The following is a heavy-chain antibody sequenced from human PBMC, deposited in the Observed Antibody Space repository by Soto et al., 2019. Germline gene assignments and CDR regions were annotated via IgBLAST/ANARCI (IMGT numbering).Heavy chain of an antibody. V-gene: IGHV3-30-3*01. CDR1: GLTFSSYA. D-gene: IGHD6-19*01. J-gene: IGHJ6*02. CDR3: ERDRVAVAGSWYYYYGMDV. Sequence: GGSLRISCASSGLTFSSYAMQWVRQAPGKGLEWVAFISYDGSNKYYADSVKCRFTISRDNSKNTLYLQMNSLRAEDTAVYYCERDRVAVAGSWYYYYGMDVWGQGTKVTVSS. CDR2: ISYDGSNK.